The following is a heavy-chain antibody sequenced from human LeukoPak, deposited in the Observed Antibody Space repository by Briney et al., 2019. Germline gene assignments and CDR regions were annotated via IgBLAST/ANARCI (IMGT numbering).Heavy chain of an antibody. CDR3: AKAGITMVRGAYYFDY. V-gene: IGHV3-23*01. J-gene: IGHJ4*02. CDR2: ISGSGGST. CDR1: GFTFSSYA. Sequence: PGGSLRLSCAAFGFTFSSYAMSWVRQAPGKGLEWVSAISGSGGSTYYADSVKGRFTISRDNSKNALYLQMNSLRAEDTAVYYCAKAGITMVRGAYYFDYWGQGTLVTVSS. D-gene: IGHD3-10*01.